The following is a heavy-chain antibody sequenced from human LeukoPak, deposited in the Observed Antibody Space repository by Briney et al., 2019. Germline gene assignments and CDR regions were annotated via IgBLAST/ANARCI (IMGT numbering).Heavy chain of an antibody. CDR3: AKGAAGPNWFDP. J-gene: IGHJ5*02. CDR2: ISSSSSYI. CDR1: GFTFSNCA. Sequence: AGSLRLSCAASGFTFSNCAMSWVRQAPGKGLEWVSSISSSSSYIYYGDSVKGRFTISRDTSKNTLYLQMNSLRAEDRAVYYCAKGAAGPNWFDPCGQGTLVTVSS. D-gene: IGHD6-13*01. V-gene: IGHV3-21*04.